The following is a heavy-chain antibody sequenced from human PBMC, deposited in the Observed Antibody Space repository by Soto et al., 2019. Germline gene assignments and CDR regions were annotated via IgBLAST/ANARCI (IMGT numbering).Heavy chain of an antibody. CDR2: ISYDGSNK. D-gene: IGHD6-13*01. CDR1: GFTFSSYG. J-gene: IGHJ4*02. CDR3: AKGPSSWYRNLYYFDY. V-gene: IGHV3-30*18. Sequence: PGGSLRLSCAASGFTFSSYGMHWVRQAPGKGLEWVAVISYDGSNKYYADSVKGRFTISRDNSKNTLYLQMNSLRAEDTAVYYCAKGPSSWYRNLYYFDYWGQGTLVTVSS.